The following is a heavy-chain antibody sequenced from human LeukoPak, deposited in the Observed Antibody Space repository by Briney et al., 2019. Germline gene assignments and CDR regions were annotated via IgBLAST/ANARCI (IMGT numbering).Heavy chain of an antibody. CDR3: AGGRIAARGFYYFDY. J-gene: IGHJ4*02. V-gene: IGHV4-34*01. Sequence: SETLSLTCAVYGGSFSGYYWRWIRQPPGKGLEWIGEINHSGSTNYNPSLKSRVTISVDQSKNQFSLKLSSVTAADTAVYYCAGGRIAARGFYYFDYWGQGTLVTVSS. D-gene: IGHD6-6*01. CDR2: INHSGST. CDR1: GGSFSGYY.